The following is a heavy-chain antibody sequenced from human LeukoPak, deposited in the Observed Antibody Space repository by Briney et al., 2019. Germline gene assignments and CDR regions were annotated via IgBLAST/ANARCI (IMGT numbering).Heavy chain of an antibody. V-gene: IGHV3-15*07. CDR2: IKSKTDGGTT. Sequence: PGGSLRLSCAASGFTFSNAWMNWVRQAPGKGLEWVGRIKSKTDGGTTDYAAPVKGRFTISRDDSKNTLYLQMNSLKTEDTAVYYCARGPAVAGTVGWFDPWGQGTLVTVSS. CDR3: ARGPAVAGTVGWFDP. D-gene: IGHD6-19*01. J-gene: IGHJ5*02. CDR1: GFTFSNAW.